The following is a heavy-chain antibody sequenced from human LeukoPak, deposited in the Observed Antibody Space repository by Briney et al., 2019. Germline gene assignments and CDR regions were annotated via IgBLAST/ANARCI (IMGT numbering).Heavy chain of an antibody. CDR3: AREIYYYGSGSYYPDAFDI. V-gene: IGHV1-2*02. CDR2: INTNSGGT. J-gene: IGHJ3*02. CDR1: GYTFTCYY. D-gene: IGHD3-10*01. Sequence: GASVTVSCKSSGYTFTCYYMHWVRQAPGQGLEWMGWINTNSGGTNYAQKFQGRVTITRDTSISTAYMELSRLRSGDTAVYYCAREIYYYGSGSYYPDAFDIWGQGTMVTVSS.